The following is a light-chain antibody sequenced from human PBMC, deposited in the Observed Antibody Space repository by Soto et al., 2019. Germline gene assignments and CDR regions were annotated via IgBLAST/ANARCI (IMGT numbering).Light chain of an antibody. CDR3: HQYYKWPLT. J-gene: IGKJ4*01. CDR2: DAS. V-gene: IGKV3-15*01. CDR1: QSVGSN. Sequence: EIVMTQSPATLSVSPGERATLSCRASQSVGSNLAWYQQKPGQTPSLLIYDASTRATGIPARFSGSGSGTDFTLTLSSLQSQDFAVYYCHQYYKWPLTFGGRTKVEI.